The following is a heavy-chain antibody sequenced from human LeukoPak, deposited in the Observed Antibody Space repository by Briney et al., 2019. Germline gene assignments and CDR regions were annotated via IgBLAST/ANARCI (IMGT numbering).Heavy chain of an antibody. J-gene: IGHJ6*03. CDR2: IIPIFGTA. CDR1: GGTFSSYA. Sequence: SVKVSCKASGGTFSSYAISWVRQAPGQGLEWMGGIIPIFGTANYAQKFQGRVTITADKSTSTAYMELSSLRSEDTAVYYCARDRGYYYDSSGYYPDRFLYYMDVWGKGTTVTVSS. D-gene: IGHD3-22*01. V-gene: IGHV1-69*06. CDR3: ARDRGYYYDSSGYYPDRFLYYMDV.